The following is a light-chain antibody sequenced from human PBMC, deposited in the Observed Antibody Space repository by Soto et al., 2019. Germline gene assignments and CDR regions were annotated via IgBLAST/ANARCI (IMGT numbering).Light chain of an antibody. CDR2: SAS. CDR1: QNLGTSY. V-gene: IGKV3-20*01. J-gene: IGKJ1*01. CDR3: QQYVNWPRT. Sequence: EIVMTQSPGTLSLSAWERGTLTCRASQNLGTSYLAWFHQNSGQAHRLLLYSASRRDMGIQDRFAGSGSGKNLPLTFNGVEPEDFAVYFCQQYVNWPRTLGQGTKVDI.